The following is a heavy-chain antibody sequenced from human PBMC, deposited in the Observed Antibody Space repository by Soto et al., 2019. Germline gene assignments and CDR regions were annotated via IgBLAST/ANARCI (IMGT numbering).Heavy chain of an antibody. J-gene: IGHJ4*02. Sequence: QVQLVESGGGVVQPGRSLRLSCAASGFTFSSYGMHWVRQAPGKGLEWVAVISYDGSVKYYAESVKGRFTISRDNSKNTLYLQVSGLRVEDTAVYYCAGEVASGYWGQGTLVTVCS. V-gene: IGHV3-30*03. CDR1: GFTFSSYG. CDR2: ISYDGSVK. CDR3: AGEVASGY. D-gene: IGHD2-21*01.